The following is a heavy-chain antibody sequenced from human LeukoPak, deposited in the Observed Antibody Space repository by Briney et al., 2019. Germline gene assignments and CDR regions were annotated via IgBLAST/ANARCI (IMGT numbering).Heavy chain of an antibody. J-gene: IGHJ6*02. Sequence: PGGSLRLSCAASGFTFDDYAMHWVRQAPGKGLEWVSGISWNSGSIGYADSVKGRFTISRDNAKNPLYLQMNSLRAEDTALYYCAKGKGLSYYGSGSLSRGGMDVWGQGTTVTVSS. CDR3: AKGKGLSYYGSGSLSRGGMDV. CDR1: GFTFDDYA. V-gene: IGHV3-9*01. CDR2: ISWNSGSI. D-gene: IGHD3-10*01.